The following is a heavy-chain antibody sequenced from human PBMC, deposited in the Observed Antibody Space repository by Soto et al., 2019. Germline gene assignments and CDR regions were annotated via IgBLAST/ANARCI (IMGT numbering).Heavy chain of an antibody. J-gene: IGHJ6*03. V-gene: IGHV1-18*01. Sequence: GASVKVSCKASGYTFTNYAISWVRQAPGQGLEWMGWINVYSGSTNYAQRFQGRVSMTTDASASTAYMELRSLRSDDTAVYYCARAPRGLEQWLVRNYYSYYYMDVWGKGTTVTVSS. CDR2: INVYSGST. CDR1: GYTFTNYA. D-gene: IGHD6-19*01. CDR3: ARAPRGLEQWLVRNYYSYYYMDV.